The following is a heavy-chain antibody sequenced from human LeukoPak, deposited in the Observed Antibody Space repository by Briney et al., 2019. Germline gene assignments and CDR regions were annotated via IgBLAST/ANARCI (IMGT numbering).Heavy chain of an antibody. CDR2: INSDGGST. V-gene: IGHV3-74*01. CDR1: GFTFSSYW. Sequence: GGSLRLSCAASGFTFSSYWVHWVRQAPGKGLVWVSRINSDGGSTSCADSVKGRFTISRDNAKNTQYLQMNSLRAEDTAVYYCARSPTYGSGGSGAFDIWGQGTMVTVSS. D-gene: IGHD3-10*01. CDR3: ARSPTYGSGGSGAFDI. J-gene: IGHJ3*02.